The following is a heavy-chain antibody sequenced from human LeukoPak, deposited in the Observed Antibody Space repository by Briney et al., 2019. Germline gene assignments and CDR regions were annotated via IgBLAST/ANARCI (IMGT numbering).Heavy chain of an antibody. CDR1: GFTFSSYA. CDR3: ARDQHYDSNGYSYFDY. D-gene: IGHD3-22*01. CDR2: ILFDGRNK. J-gene: IGHJ4*02. Sequence: GGSLRLSCAASGFTFSSYAMHWVRQAPGKGLEWVAVILFDGRNKYYADSVKGRFTISRDNFKNTMYLQMNSLRAEDTAVYYCARDQHYDSNGYSYFDYWGQGTLVTVSS. V-gene: IGHV3-30-3*01.